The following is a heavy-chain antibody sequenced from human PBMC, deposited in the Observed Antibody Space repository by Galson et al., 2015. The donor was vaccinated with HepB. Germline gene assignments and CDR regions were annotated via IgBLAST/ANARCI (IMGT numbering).Heavy chain of an antibody. CDR3: ARVDTAMVTPFDY. CDR1: GYIFTTYW. D-gene: IGHD5-18*01. V-gene: IGHV5-51*03. CDR2: IYPGDSDT. J-gene: IGHJ4*02. Sequence: QSGAEVKEPGESLKISCEGSGYIFTTYWIGWVRQMPGKGLEWMGIIYPGDSDTRYSPSFQGQVSISVDKSISTAYLQWSSLKASDTAIYYCARVDTAMVTPFDYWGQGTLVTVSS.